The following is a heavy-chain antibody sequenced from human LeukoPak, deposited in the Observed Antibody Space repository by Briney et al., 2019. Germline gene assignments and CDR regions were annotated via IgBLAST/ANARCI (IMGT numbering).Heavy chain of an antibody. CDR1: GGSISSYY. CDR3: ARRFGYSYGPYYFDY. Sequence: PSETLSLTCTVSGGSISSYYWSWIRQPPGQGLEWIGYIYYSGSTNYNPSLKSRVTISVDTSKNQFSLKLSSVTAADTAVYYCARRFGYSYGPYYFDYWGQGALVTVSS. CDR2: IYYSGST. D-gene: IGHD5-18*01. J-gene: IGHJ4*02. V-gene: IGHV4-59*08.